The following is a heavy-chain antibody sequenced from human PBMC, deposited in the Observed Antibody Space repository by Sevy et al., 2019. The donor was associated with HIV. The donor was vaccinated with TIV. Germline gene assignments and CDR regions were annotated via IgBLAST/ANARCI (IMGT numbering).Heavy chain of an antibody. V-gene: IGHV1-24*01. Sequence: ASVKVSCKVSGYTLTELSMHWLRQAPRKGLEWVGSFDPEDGETVYEHNFQGRVSMTEDTPTDTAYMEVISLKFEDTAVYYCATTKDYYDSSGYPFDYWGQGTLVTVSS. CDR1: GYTLTELS. D-gene: IGHD3-22*01. CDR2: FDPEDGET. CDR3: ATTKDYYDSSGYPFDY. J-gene: IGHJ4*02.